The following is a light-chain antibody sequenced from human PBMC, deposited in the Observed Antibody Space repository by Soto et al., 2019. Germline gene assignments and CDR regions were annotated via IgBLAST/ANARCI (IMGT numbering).Light chain of an antibody. V-gene: IGKV3-20*01. J-gene: IGKJ2*01. CDR1: QRISNSY. CDR2: DAS. Sequence: EIVLTQSPGTLSLSPGERATLSCRASQRISNSYLAWYQQKPGQAPRLLLYDASSRATAIPDRVSGSGSGTDFTLTISRLEPEDFAVYYCQQYARPPFAFGQGTKVAIK. CDR3: QQYARPPFA.